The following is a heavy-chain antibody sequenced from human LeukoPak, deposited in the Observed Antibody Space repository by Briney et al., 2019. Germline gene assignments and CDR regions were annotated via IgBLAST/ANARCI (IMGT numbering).Heavy chain of an antibody. D-gene: IGHD3-16*01. Sequence: GASVKVSCKASGYTFTSYYMHWVRQAPGQGLEWMGIINPSGGSTSYAQKFQGRVTMTRDMSTSTVYMELSSLRSEDTAVYYCARSGYFWEDAFDIWGQGTMVTVSS. J-gene: IGHJ3*02. V-gene: IGHV1-46*01. CDR2: INPSGGST. CDR1: GYTFTSYY. CDR3: ARSGYFWEDAFDI.